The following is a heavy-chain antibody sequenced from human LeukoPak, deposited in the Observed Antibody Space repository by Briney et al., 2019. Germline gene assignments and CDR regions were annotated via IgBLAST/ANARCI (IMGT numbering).Heavy chain of an antibody. Sequence: GGSLRLSCTASRFALSNYDIHWVRQAPGKGLEWVTFVSYDGGDIHYADSVKGRFTISRDNAKNSLYLQMNSLRAEDTAVYYCASRRGYCTNGVCYLFWGQGTLVTVSS. CDR2: VSYDGGDI. D-gene: IGHD2-8*01. J-gene: IGHJ4*02. CDR1: RFALSNYD. V-gene: IGHV3-33*05. CDR3: ASRRGYCTNGVCYLF.